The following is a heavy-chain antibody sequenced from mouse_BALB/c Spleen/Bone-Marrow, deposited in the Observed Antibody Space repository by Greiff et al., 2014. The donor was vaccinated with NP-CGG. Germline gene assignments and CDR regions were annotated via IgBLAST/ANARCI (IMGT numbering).Heavy chain of an antibody. CDR2: INPYNDGT. CDR3: ARRGYRYDGFAY. CDR1: GYTFTSHV. Sequence: SGPELVKPGASVKMSCKASGYTFTSHVMHWVKQKPGQGLEWIGYINPYNDGTKYNEKFKGKATLTSDKSSSTAYMELSSLTSEDSAFYYGARRGYRYDGFAYWGQGTLVTVSA. V-gene: IGHV1-14*01. D-gene: IGHD2-14*01. J-gene: IGHJ3*01.